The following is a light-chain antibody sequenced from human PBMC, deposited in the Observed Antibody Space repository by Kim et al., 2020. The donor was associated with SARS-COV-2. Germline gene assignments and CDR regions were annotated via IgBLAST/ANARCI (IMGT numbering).Light chain of an antibody. Sequence: SSELTQDPAVSVALGQTVRITCHGDSLRSYYATWYHQKPRQAPVLVIYGRNSRPSGIPDRFSGSASGNTASLTISGAQAEDESDFYCQSRDSGGNVVFGGGTRLTVL. CDR2: GRN. CDR1: SLRSYY. V-gene: IGLV3-19*01. CDR3: QSRDSGGNVV. J-gene: IGLJ2*01.